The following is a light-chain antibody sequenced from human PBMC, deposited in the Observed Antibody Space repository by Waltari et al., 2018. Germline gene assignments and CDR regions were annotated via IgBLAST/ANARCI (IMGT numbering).Light chain of an antibody. CDR1: QSISTY. Sequence: DIQMTQFPSSLSASVGDRVTIPCRASQSISTYLNWYQQKPGKAPKLLIYDASSLQSGVPSRFSGSGSGTDFTLTISSLQPEDFATYYCQQSYSAPPSFTFGPGTEVDIK. J-gene: IGKJ3*01. V-gene: IGKV1-39*01. CDR2: DAS. CDR3: QQSYSAPPSFT.